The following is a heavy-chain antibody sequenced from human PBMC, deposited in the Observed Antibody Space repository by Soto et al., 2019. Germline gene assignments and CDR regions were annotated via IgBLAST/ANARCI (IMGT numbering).Heavy chain of an antibody. CDR3: ARDLDIAVAGSLPFDAFDI. V-gene: IGHV1-69*13. CDR2: IIPIFGTA. Sequence: SVKVSCKASGCTFSSYAISWVRQAPGQVLEWMGGIIPIFGTANYAQKFQGRVTITADESTSTAYMELSSLRSEDTAVYYCARDLDIAVAGSLPFDAFDIWGQGTMVTVSS. CDR1: GCTFSSYA. J-gene: IGHJ3*02. D-gene: IGHD6-19*01.